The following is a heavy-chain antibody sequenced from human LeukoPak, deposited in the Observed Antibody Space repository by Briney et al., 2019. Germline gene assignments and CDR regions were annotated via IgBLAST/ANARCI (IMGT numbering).Heavy chain of an antibody. CDR3: ARDSAYNQRADDGFDS. V-gene: IGHV3-13*01. Sequence: GGSLRLSCAASGFTFSGYDMHWVRQATGKGLEWVSGIGIPGDTYYPGSVKGRFTISRENVKNSFYLQMNSLRVEDTAVYYCARDSAYNQRADDGFDSWGQGTMVTVSS. CDR2: IGIPGDT. J-gene: IGHJ3*02. D-gene: IGHD5-12*01. CDR1: GFTFSGYD.